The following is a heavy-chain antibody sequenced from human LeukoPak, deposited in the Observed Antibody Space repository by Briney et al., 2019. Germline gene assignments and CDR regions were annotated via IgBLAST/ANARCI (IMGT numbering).Heavy chain of an antibody. V-gene: IGHV4-4*09. CDR3: ARGALGYCSSTSCYTPWFDP. D-gene: IGHD2-2*02. CDR1: GGSISSYY. CDR2: IYTSGST. J-gene: IGHJ5*02. Sequence: SETLSLTCTVSGGSISSYYWSWIRQPPGKGLEWIGYIYTSGSTNYNASLKSRVTISVDTSKNQFSLKLSSVTAADTAVYYCARGALGYCSSTSCYTPWFDPWGQGTLVTVSS.